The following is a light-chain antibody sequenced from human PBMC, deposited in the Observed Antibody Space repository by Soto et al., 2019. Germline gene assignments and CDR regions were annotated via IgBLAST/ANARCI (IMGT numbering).Light chain of an antibody. J-gene: IGKJ1*01. V-gene: IGKV3-11*01. CDR1: QSINSF. Sequence: EIVFTQSPGTLSLSPGAGATLSCRASQSINSFLAWYQQRRGQAPRLLIHGASNRATGIPDRFSGSGSGTDFTLTISRLETEDFATYYCLQGYNYPQTVGQGTKGDIK. CDR3: LQGYNYPQT. CDR2: GAS.